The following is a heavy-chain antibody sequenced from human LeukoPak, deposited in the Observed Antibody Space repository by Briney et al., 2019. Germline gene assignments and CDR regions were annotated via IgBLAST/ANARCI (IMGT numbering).Heavy chain of an antibody. V-gene: IGHV1-2*02. CDR1: GYTFIANY. CDR2: MHVGTGNT. Sequence: ASVQVSCKASGYTFIANYLQWVRQAPGLGPEWLGWMHVGTGNTRYAPKFQGRVTLSRDTSINTAYMELSSLTSDDPAVYYCAREGSYCDGGDCYSFDFWGQGTLVTVSS. J-gene: IGHJ4*02. D-gene: IGHD2-21*02. CDR3: AREGSYCDGGDCYSFDF.